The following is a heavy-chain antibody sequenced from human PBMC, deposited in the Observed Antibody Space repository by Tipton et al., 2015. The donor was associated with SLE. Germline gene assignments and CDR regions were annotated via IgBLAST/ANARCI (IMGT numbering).Heavy chain of an antibody. V-gene: IGHV3-48*01. CDR3: ARDEYSWDFDY. CDR2: ISSSSSTI. D-gene: IGHD6-6*01. J-gene: IGHJ4*02. Sequence: SLRLSCAASGFTFSSYSMNWVRQAPGKGLEWVSYISSSSSTIYYADSVKGRFTISRDNAKNSLYLQMNSLRAGDTAVYYFARDEYSWDFDYGGQGTLVTVSS. CDR1: GFTFSSYS.